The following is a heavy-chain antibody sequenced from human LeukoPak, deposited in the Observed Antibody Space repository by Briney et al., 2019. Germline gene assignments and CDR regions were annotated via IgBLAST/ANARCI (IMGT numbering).Heavy chain of an antibody. Sequence: SETLSLTCTVSGGSISSYYWSWIRQPPGKGLEWIGYIYYSGSTNYNPSLKSRVTISVDTSKNQFSLQLSSVTAADTAVYYCARTSSGWYLNWFDPWGQGTLVTVSS. CDR3: ARTSSGWYLNWFDP. V-gene: IGHV4-59*12. CDR1: GGSISSYY. CDR2: IYYSGST. J-gene: IGHJ5*02. D-gene: IGHD6-19*01.